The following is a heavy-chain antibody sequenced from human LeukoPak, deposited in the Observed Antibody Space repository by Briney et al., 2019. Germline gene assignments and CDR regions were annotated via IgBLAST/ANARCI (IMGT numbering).Heavy chain of an antibody. CDR2: IKQDGSNK. D-gene: IGHD2-2*01. CDR3: AKVGQLDDPYFVSYFDY. CDR1: GFTFSSYW. V-gene: IGHV3-7*01. J-gene: IGHJ4*02. Sequence: PGGSLRLSCAASGFTFSSYWMSWVRQAPGKGLEWVANIKQDGSNKYYVDSVKGRFTISRDNAKSSLYLQMNSLRAEDAAVYYCAKVGQLDDPYFVSYFDYWGQGTLVTVSS.